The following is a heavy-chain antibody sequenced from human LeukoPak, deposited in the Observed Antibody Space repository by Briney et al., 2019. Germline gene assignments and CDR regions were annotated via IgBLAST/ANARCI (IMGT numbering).Heavy chain of an antibody. CDR2: IYFSGST. D-gene: IGHD3-10*01. CDR1: GVSISSSSYC. CDR3: ARQDYGSGIPFGMDV. J-gene: IGHJ6*02. Sequence: SETLSLTCTVSGVSISSSSYCWGWIRQPPGKGLEWIGSIYFSGSTYYNPSLKSRVTISVDTSRNQFSLKLSSVTAADTAVYYCARQDYGSGIPFGMDVWGQGTTVTVSS. V-gene: IGHV4-39*01.